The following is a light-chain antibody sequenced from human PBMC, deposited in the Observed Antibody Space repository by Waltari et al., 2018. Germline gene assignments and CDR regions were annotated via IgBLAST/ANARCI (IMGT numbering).Light chain of an antibody. Sequence: QSALTQPASVSGSPGPSITISCTGTSSDVGSDNLVPWYQQHPGKAPKRMIYEGSKRPSGVSNRFSGSKSGNTASLTISGLQAEDEADYYCCSYAGSSTVVFGGGTKLTVL. CDR2: EGS. V-gene: IGLV2-23*01. CDR1: SSDVGSDNL. J-gene: IGLJ2*01. CDR3: CSYAGSSTVV.